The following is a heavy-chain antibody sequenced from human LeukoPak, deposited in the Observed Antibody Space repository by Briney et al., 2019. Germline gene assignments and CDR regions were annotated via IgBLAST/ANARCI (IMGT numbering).Heavy chain of an antibody. CDR2: IHTSGST. CDR3: AGRAQTTGWSFDY. Sequence: SETLSLTCIVSGGSLSSYYWSWIRQPAGKGLEWIGQIHTSGSTNYNPSLKSRVAMSVDTSKNQFSLELSSVTAADTAVYYCAGRAQTTGWSFDYWGQGALVTVSS. CDR1: GGSLSSYY. V-gene: IGHV4-4*07. D-gene: IGHD6-19*01. J-gene: IGHJ4*02.